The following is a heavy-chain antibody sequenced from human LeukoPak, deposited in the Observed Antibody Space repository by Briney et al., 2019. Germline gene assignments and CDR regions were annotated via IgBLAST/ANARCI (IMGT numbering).Heavy chain of an antibody. V-gene: IGHV1-24*01. Sequence: ASVKVSCKVSGYTLSELSMHWVRQAPGKGLEWMGGFDLEDGETIYVQKFQGRVTMTEDTSTDTAYMELSSLRSDDTAVYFCAGGAVGQLFDYWGQGTLVTVSS. D-gene: IGHD1-1*01. CDR2: FDLEDGET. CDR1: GYTLSELS. CDR3: AGGAVGQLFDY. J-gene: IGHJ4*02.